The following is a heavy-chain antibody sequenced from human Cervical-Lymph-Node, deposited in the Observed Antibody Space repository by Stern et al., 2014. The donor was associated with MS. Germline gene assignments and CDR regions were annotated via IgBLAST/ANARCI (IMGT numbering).Heavy chain of an antibody. CDR3: ARSFGSSSWGYYYYGMDV. J-gene: IGHJ6*02. CDR2: IYYSGST. V-gene: IGHV4-59*01. Sequence: QVQLQESGPGLVKPSETLSLPCTVSGGSLSSYYWSWIRQPPGKGLEWIGYIYYSGSTNYNPSLKSRVTISVDTSKNQFSLKLSSVTAADTAVYYCARSFGSSSWGYYYYGMDVWGQGTTVTVSS. D-gene: IGHD6-13*01. CDR1: GGSLSSYY.